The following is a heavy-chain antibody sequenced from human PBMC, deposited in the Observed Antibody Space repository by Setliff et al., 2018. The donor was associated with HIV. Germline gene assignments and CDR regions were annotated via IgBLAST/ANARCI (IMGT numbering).Heavy chain of an antibody. CDR3: ARHYQHSWVGVDYYFMDV. V-gene: IGHV4-39*01. CDR2: IYYSGST. J-gene: IGHJ6*03. Sequence: SETLSLTCTVSGGSISSSVYYWGWIRQPPGKGLEWIGNIYYSGSTYYNPSLKSRITISVDTSKNQFSLKLSSVTAADTDVYYCARHYQHSWVGVDYYFMDVWGKGSTVTVSS. D-gene: IGHD1-26*01. CDR1: GGSISSSVYY.